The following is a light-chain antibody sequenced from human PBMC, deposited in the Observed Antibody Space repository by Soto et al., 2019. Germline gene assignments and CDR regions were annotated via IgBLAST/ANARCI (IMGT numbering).Light chain of an antibody. V-gene: IGKV1-39*01. CDR2: TAS. J-gene: IGKJ4*01. CDR3: QQSFCTPLT. CDR1: QNIKKY. Sequence: DIQMTQSPSSLSASVGDRVTITCRASQNIKKYLNWYQQKPGKAPNLLIYTASSLQVGLPSRFSGSGSGTDFTLTISSLQPEDSATYYCQQSFCTPLTFGGGTKVDIK.